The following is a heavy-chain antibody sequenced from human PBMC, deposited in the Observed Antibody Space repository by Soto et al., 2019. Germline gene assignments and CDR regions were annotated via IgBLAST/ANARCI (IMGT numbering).Heavy chain of an antibody. J-gene: IGHJ6*02. CDR3: ARVELLWFGSSQGGMDV. CDR2: FDAEDGET. Sequence: ASVKVSCKVSGYTLTELSMHWVRQAPGKGLEWMGGFDAEDGETIYAQKFQGRVTMTEDTSTSTAYMEMRSLRSDDTAVYYCARVELLWFGSSQGGMDVWGQGTTVTVSS. D-gene: IGHD3-10*01. CDR1: GYTLTELS. V-gene: IGHV1-24*01.